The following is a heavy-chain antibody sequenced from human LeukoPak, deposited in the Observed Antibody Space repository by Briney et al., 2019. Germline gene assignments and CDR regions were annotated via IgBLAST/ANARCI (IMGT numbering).Heavy chain of an antibody. CDR3: ARTTVVAAGSPGKV. D-gene: IGHD6-19*01. V-gene: IGHV1-18*01. J-gene: IGHJ3*01. CDR1: GYTFTNYG. CDR2: IGAYNGNT. Sequence: GASVKVSCKASGYTFTNYGISWVRQAPGQGLGWMGWIGAYNGNTNYAQKVQGRVTMTTDTSTTTAYMELRSLRSDDTAVYYCARTTVVAAGSPGKVWGQGAMVTVSS.